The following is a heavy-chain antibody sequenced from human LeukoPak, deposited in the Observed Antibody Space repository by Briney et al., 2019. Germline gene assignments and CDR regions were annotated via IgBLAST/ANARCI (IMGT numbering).Heavy chain of an antibody. J-gene: IGHJ4*02. CDR3: ARRQWLALDY. D-gene: IGHD6-19*01. V-gene: IGHV3-7*01. Sequence: PGGSLRLSCAASGFSFSTYWMYWVRQAPGKGLEWGANIKQDGSEKYYVGSVKGRFTISRDNAKNSLYLQMNSLRAEDTAVYYCARRQWLALDYWGQGTLVTVSS. CDR2: IKQDGSEK. CDR1: GFSFSTYW.